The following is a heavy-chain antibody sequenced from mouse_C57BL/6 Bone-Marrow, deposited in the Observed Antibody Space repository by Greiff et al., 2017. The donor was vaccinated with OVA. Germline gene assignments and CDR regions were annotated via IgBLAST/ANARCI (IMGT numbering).Heavy chain of an antibody. CDR1: GFTFSDFY. CDR3: ARAKFITTVVAPYFDV. J-gene: IGHJ1*03. V-gene: IGHV7-1*01. D-gene: IGHD1-1*01. Sequence: EVKLMDSGGGLVQSGRSLRLSCATSGFTFSDFYMEWVRQAPGKGLEWIAASRNKANDYTTEYSASVKGRFIVSRDTSQSILYLQMNALRAEDTAIYYCARAKFITTVVAPYFDVWGTGTTVTVSS. CDR2: SRNKANDYTT.